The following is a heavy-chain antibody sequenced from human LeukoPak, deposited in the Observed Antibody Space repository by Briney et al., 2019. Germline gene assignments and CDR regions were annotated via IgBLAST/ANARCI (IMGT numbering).Heavy chain of an antibody. V-gene: IGHV4-59*08. CDR3: ARHERDVSLDHVFDI. D-gene: IGHD5-24*01. CDR1: GGSISSYY. Sequence: SETLSPTCTISGGSISSYYWSWIRQPPGKGLEWIGYIYYSGSTSYNPSLKSRVTILVDTSKNQFSLKLRSVTAADTAVYYCARHERDVSLDHVFDIWGQGTMVTVSS. CDR2: IYYSGST. J-gene: IGHJ3*02.